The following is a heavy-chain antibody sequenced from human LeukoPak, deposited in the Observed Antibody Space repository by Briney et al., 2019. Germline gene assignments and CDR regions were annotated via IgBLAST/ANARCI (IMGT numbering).Heavy chain of an antibody. J-gene: IGHJ4*01. D-gene: IGHD2-15*01. Sequence: SETLSLTCTVSGASISSYYWSWIRQSPGKGLEWIGYIYYSGTTNHNPSLNSRVTISVDMSKNQFSLNLSSVTAADTAVYYCARVVLSSQLAKRQGYCSGGSCYTGQFDYWGQGTLVTVSS. CDR2: IYYSGTT. CDR3: ARVVLSSQLAKRQGYCSGGSCYTGQFDY. V-gene: IGHV4-59*01. CDR1: GASISSYY.